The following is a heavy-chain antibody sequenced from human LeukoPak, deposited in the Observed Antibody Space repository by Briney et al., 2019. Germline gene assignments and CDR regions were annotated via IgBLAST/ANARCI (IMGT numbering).Heavy chain of an antibody. V-gene: IGHV3-21*01. CDR2: ISSSSSYI. J-gene: IGHJ4*02. CDR3: ARDRDYYDSSGKLRD. CDR1: GFTFSSYS. Sequence: GGSLRLSCAASGFTFSSYSMNWVRQAPGKGLEWVSSISSSSSYIYYADSVKGRFTISRDNAKDSLYLQMNSLRAEDTAVYYCARDRDYYDSSGKLRDWGQGTLVTVSS. D-gene: IGHD3-22*01.